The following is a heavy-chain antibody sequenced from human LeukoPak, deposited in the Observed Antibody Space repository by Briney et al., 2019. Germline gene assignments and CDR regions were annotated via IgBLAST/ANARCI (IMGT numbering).Heavy chain of an antibody. CDR2: ICTSGST. D-gene: IGHD2-15*01. J-gene: IGHJ4*02. CDR3: ARGPTYCSSSSCLQGE. V-gene: IGHV4-61*02. CDR1: GGSISSGSYY. Sequence: SETLSLXCTVSGGSISSGSYYWSWNRQPAGKGLEWIGRICTSGSTNYNPSLKSRVTISVDTSKNQFSLKLSSVTAADTAVYYCARGPTYCSSSSCLQGEWGQGTLVTVSS.